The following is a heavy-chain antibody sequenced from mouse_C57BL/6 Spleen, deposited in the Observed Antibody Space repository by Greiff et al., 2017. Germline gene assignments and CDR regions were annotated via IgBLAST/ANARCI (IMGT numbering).Heavy chain of an antibody. D-gene: IGHD2-3*01. CDR2: IYPGSGNT. CDR3: ARGDGDGGGYAMDY. V-gene: IGHV1-66*01. CDR1: GYSFTSYY. J-gene: IGHJ4*01. Sequence: VQLQESGPELVKPGASVKISCKASGYSFTSYYIHWVKQRPGQGLEWIGWIYPGSGNTKYNEKFKGKATLTADTSSSTAYMQLSSLTSEDSAVYYCARGDGDGGGYAMDYWGQGTSVTVSS.